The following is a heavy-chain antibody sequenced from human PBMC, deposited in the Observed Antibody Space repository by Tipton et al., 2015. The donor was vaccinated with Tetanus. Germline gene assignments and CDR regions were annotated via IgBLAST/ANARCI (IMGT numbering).Heavy chain of an antibody. CDR1: GGSFSGYY. CDR3: ARGRGSSSSSWYIDY. Sequence: TLSLTCAVYGGSFSGYYWSWIRQPPGKGLEWIGEINHSGSTNYNPSLKSRVTISVDTSKNQFSLKLSSVTAADTAVYYCARGRGSSSSSWYIDYWGQGTLVTVSS. V-gene: IGHV4-34*01. CDR2: INHSGST. J-gene: IGHJ4*02. D-gene: IGHD6-13*01.